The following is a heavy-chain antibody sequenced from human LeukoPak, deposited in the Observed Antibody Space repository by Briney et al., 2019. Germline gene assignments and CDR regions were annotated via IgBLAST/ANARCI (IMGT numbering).Heavy chain of an antibody. CDR1: EFTFFTYW. D-gene: IGHD6-13*01. Sequence: GGSLRLSCAASEFTFFTYWMTWVRQAPGKGLEWVAFIRYDGSNKYYVDSVKGRFTISRDNSKNTLSLQMNSLRTEDTAVYYCAKGGEVSSWYKRLKLYFDYWGQGTLVTVSS. J-gene: IGHJ4*02. CDR2: IRYDGSNK. CDR3: AKGGEVSSWYKRLKLYFDY. V-gene: IGHV3-30*02.